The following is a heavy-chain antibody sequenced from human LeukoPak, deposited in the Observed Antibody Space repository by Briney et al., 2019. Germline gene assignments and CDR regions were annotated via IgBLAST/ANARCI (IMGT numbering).Heavy chain of an antibody. CDR3: ARGRSRIAVAGFSYYYYYMDV. CDR1: GYTFTSYG. V-gene: IGHV1-2*02. Sequence: GASVKVSCKASGYTFTSYGISWVRQAPGQGLEWMGWINPNSGGTNYAQKFQGRVTMTRDTSISTAYMELSRLRSDDTAVYYCARGRSRIAVAGFSYYYYYMDVWGKGTTVTISS. D-gene: IGHD6-19*01. J-gene: IGHJ6*03. CDR2: INPNSGGT.